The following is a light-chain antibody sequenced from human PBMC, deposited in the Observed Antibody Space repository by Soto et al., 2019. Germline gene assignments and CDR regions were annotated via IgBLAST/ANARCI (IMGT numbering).Light chain of an antibody. V-gene: IGKV3-20*01. CDR1: QSVSSSY. CDR2: GAS. CDR3: EQYGSPFT. J-gene: IGKJ3*01. Sequence: ESVLTQSPGTLSLSPGESATLSCRASQSVSSSYLAWSQQKPGQAPRLRIYGASSRATGIPDRFSGSGSGTDFTVTLSRLDPEDFAVYYWEQYGSPFTFGPGNTGAIK.